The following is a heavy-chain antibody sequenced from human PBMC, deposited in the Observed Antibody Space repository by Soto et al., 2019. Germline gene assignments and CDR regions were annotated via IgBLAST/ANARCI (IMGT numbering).Heavy chain of an antibody. D-gene: IGHD1-26*01. CDR2: ISWNSGSI. CDR1: GFTFDDYA. J-gene: IGHJ6*02. CDR3: AKDISVGATSYYGMDV. Sequence: PGGSLRLSCAASGFTFDDYAMHWVRQAPGKGLEWVSGISWNSGSIGYADSVKGRFTISRDNAKNSLYLQMNSLRAEDTALYYCAKDISVGATSYYGMDVWGQGTTVTVSS. V-gene: IGHV3-9*01.